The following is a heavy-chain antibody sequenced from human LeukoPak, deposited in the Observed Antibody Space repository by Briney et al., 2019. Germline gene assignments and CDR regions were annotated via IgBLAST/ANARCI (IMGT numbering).Heavy chain of an antibody. D-gene: IGHD5-18*01. J-gene: IGHJ4*02. CDR2: ISYDGSNK. Sequence: GGSLRLSCAASGFTFSSYGMHWVRQAPGKGLEWVAVISYDGSNKYYADSVRGRFTISRDNSKNTLYLQMNSLRAEDTAVYYCAKDLRWGYSYGYPLDYWGQGTLVTVSS. CDR3: AKDLRWGYSYGYPLDY. CDR1: GFTFSSYG. V-gene: IGHV3-30*18.